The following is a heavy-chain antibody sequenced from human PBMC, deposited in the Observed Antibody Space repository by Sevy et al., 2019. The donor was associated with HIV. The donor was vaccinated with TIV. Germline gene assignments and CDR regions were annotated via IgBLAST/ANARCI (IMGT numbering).Heavy chain of an antibody. CDR3: AKCGGDCYSRGYLDY. D-gene: IGHD2-21*02. V-gene: IGHV3-30-3*02. Sequence: GGSLRLSCAASGFSFSSYGMHWVRQTPGKGLEWVAVISYDGSNKYYADSVKDRFTISRDNLKNTLYLQMNSLRAEDTAVYYCAKCGGDCYSRGYLDYWGQGTLVTVSS. J-gene: IGHJ4*02. CDR1: GFSFSSYG. CDR2: ISYDGSNK.